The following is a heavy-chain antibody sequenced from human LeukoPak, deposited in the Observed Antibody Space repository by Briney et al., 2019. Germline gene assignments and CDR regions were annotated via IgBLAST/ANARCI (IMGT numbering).Heavy chain of an antibody. Sequence: GGSPRLSCAASGFTVSSNYMSWVRQAPGKGLEWVSVIYSGGSTYYADSVKGRFTISRDNSKNTPYLQMDSLRPEDTAVYCCAKDYRRDGYNYYFDYWGQGTLVTLSS. V-gene: IGHV3-53*05. CDR1: GFTVSSNY. J-gene: IGHJ4*02. D-gene: IGHD5-24*01. CDR2: IYSGGST. CDR3: AKDYRRDGYNYYFDY.